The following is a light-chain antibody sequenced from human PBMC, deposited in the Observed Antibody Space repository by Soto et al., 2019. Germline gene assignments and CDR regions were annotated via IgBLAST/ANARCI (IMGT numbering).Light chain of an antibody. CDR3: QKYNSAPWT. Sequence: DIQMTQSPSSLSASVGDRFAITCRANQGISNYLAWYQQKPGKVPKLLIYAASTLQSGVPSRFSGSGSGTDFTLTISSLQPEDVATYYCQKYNSAPWTFGQGTKVDIK. CDR2: AAS. CDR1: QGISNY. V-gene: IGKV1-27*01. J-gene: IGKJ1*01.